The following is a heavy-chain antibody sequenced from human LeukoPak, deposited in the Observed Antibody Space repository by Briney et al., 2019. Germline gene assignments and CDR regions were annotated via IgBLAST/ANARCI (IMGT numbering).Heavy chain of an antibody. CDR3: ARLRHRVYWYFDL. Sequence: PSETLSLTCTVSGGSISSGSYYWSWIRQPAGTGLEWIGRIYTSGSTNYNPSLKSRVTISVDTSKNQFSLKLSSVTAADTAVYYCARLRHRVYWYFDLWGRGTLVTVSS. CDR2: IYTSGST. CDR1: GGSISSGSYY. V-gene: IGHV4-61*02. J-gene: IGHJ2*01. D-gene: IGHD2-21*01.